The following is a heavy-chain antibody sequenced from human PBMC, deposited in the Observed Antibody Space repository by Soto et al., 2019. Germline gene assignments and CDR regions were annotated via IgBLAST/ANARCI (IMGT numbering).Heavy chain of an antibody. CDR2: IFYSGNT. V-gene: IGHV4-39*01. J-gene: IGHJ4*02. D-gene: IGHD5-12*01. CDR1: DGSISSSNYY. Sequence: SETLSLTCTVSDGSISSSNYYWGWVRQPPGKGLEWIGSIFYSGNTYYNPSLKSRVTMSVDTSNNQFSLRLSSVTAADTALYYCAREVSGGYDFDYWGQGTLVTVSS. CDR3: AREVSGGYDFDY.